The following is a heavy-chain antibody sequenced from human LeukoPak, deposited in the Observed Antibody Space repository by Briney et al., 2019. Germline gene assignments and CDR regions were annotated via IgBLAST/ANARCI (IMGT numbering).Heavy chain of an antibody. CDR2: ISGNGSEI. J-gene: IGHJ3*01. V-gene: IGHV3-48*03. CDR3: TREKIAVKGDAFDV. CDR1: GFIFNNYE. Sequence: GGSLRLSCAASGFIFNNYEMNWVRQGPGKGPEWLAYISGNGSEIKHAVSVQGRFSISRDNAKNSLYLDLDSLTADDSAVYSCTREKIAVKGDAFDVWGQGTVVTVSS. D-gene: IGHD6-19*01.